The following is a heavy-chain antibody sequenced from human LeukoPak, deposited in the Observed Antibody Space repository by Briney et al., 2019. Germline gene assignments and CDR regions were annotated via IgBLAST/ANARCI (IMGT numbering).Heavy chain of an antibody. Sequence: GGSLRLPCAASGFTFTSYTMYWVRQAPGKGLEWVSIIGNNGGGIHYADSVRGRFTISRDNSKNTLYLQMTNLRVDDTALYYCAIDPNWETHNWGQGVLVTVSS. CDR2: IGNNGGGI. V-gene: IGHV3-23*01. CDR1: GFTFTSYT. J-gene: IGHJ4*02. D-gene: IGHD7-27*01. CDR3: AIDPNWETHN.